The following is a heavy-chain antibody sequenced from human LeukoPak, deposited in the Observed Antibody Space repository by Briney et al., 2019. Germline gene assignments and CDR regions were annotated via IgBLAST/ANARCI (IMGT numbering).Heavy chain of an antibody. Sequence: GGSLRLSCAASGFTLSSYWMDSVRQAPGKGLVWVSRINNDESHTTYADSVKGRFTISRDNAKNTLYLQMDSLRVEDTAVYYCSREQSSSWYVAWFDPWGQGTLVTVSS. CDR1: GFTLSSYW. CDR2: INNDESHT. CDR3: SREQSSSWYVAWFDP. D-gene: IGHD6-13*01. V-gene: IGHV3-74*01. J-gene: IGHJ5*02.